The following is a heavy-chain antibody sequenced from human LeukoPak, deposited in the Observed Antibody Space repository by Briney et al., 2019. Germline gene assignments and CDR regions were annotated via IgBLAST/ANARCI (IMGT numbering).Heavy chain of an antibody. D-gene: IGHD3-10*02. CDR1: GFTFSNYG. J-gene: IGHJ6*04. CDR2: ISGSGGST. CDR3: AELGITMIGGV. V-gene: IGHV3-23*01. Sequence: GGTLRLSCAASGFTFSNYGMSWVRQAPGRGLEWVSAISGSGGSTFYADSVKGRFTISRDNAKNSLYLQMNSLRAEDTAVYYCAELGITMIGGVWGKGTTVTISS.